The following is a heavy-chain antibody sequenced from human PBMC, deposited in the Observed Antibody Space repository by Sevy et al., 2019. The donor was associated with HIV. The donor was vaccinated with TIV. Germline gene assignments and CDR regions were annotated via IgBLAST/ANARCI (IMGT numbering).Heavy chain of an antibody. J-gene: IGHJ4*02. Sequence: ASVKVSCKTSGFSLVDYSVAWVRQAPGQGFEWMGWVTARKGDTKYAQKVEGRVTMTTDSSRKTVYMELRSLTSDDTAIYYCARGRNFYLDHWAQGSRVTVSS. CDR3: ARGRNFYLDH. CDR2: VTARKGDT. V-gene: IGHV1-18*01. D-gene: IGHD4-4*01. CDR1: GFSLVDYS.